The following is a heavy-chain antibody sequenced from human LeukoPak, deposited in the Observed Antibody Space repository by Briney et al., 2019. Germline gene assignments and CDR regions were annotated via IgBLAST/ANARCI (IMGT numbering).Heavy chain of an antibody. Sequence: HPGGSLRLSCAASGFTFSNYWMTWVRRAPGKGLEWVANIRRDGSETHYVDSVMGRFTISRDNAKNSLYLQMNSLGAEDTAVYYCARDDTHYGSSGSFYDAFDIWGQGTMVTVSS. J-gene: IGHJ3*02. CDR2: IRRDGSET. CDR3: ARDDTHYGSSGSFYDAFDI. D-gene: IGHD3-22*01. CDR1: GFTFSNYW. V-gene: IGHV3-7*01.